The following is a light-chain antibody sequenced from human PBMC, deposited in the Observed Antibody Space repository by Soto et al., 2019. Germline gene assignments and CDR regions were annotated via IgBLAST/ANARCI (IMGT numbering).Light chain of an antibody. CDR3: QQYNSYPWT. Sequence: DIQMTQSPSTLSASVGDGVTITCRASQRISNRLAWYQQKPGEAPKYLIYDASTLDSGAPSRFSGSGSGTEFTLSISSLQPDDFATYYCQQYNSYPWTFGQGTKVEI. J-gene: IGKJ1*01. V-gene: IGKV1-5*01. CDR1: QRISNR. CDR2: DAS.